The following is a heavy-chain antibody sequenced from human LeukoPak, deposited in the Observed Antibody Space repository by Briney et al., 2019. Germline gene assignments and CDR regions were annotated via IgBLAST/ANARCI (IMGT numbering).Heavy chain of an antibody. CDR3: ARRGPPRTMLRGVKSGWFDP. CDR1: GGSFSGDF. D-gene: IGHD3-10*01. J-gene: IGHJ5*02. Sequence: SETLSLTCAVYGGSFSGDFWSWIRQSPGKGLEWIGEINHGGSTTYNPSLQSRVTMSVDTSTNQISLKMTSVTAADTAVYYCARRGPPRTMLRGVKSGWFDPWGQGTLVTVSS. CDR2: INHGGST. V-gene: IGHV4-34*01.